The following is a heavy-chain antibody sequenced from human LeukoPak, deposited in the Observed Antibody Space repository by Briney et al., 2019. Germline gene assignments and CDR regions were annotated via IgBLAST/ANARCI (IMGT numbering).Heavy chain of an antibody. CDR1: GFTFSSYA. J-gene: IGHJ6*04. Sequence: GGSLRLSRAASGFTFSSYAMSWVRQAPGKGLEWVSAISGSGGSAYYADSVKGRFTISRDNSKNTLYLQMNSLRAEDTAVYYCAKAGYCSSTSCPPGDYYYYYGMDVWGKGTTVTVSS. CDR3: AKAGYCSSTSCPPGDYYYYYGMDV. CDR2: ISGSGGSA. V-gene: IGHV3-23*01. D-gene: IGHD2-2*01.